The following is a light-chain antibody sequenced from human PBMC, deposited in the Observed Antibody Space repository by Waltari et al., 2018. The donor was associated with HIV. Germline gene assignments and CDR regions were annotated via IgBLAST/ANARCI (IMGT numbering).Light chain of an antibody. CDR3: CSYAGSTTFYV. V-gene: IGLV2-23*01. Sequence: QSALTQPASVSGSPGQSITISCTGTSSDVGSYNLVSWYQQHPGKAPKLMIYEGSKRPSGVSNRFSGSKSDNTASLTISGLQAEDEADYYCCSYAGSTTFYVFGTGTKVTVL. J-gene: IGLJ1*01. CDR2: EGS. CDR1: SSDVGSYNL.